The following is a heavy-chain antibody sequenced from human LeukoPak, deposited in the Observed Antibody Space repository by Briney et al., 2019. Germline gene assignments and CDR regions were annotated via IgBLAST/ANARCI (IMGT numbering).Heavy chain of an antibody. Sequence: PGGSLRLSCAASGFTFSSYGMHWVRQAPGKGLEWVAVISYDGSNKYYADSVKGRFTISRDNAKTSLYLQMNSLRAEDTALYYCAKDLGPGSMATSPGFDYWGQGTLVTVSS. CDR2: ISYDGSNK. J-gene: IGHJ4*02. CDR1: GFTFSSYG. D-gene: IGHD5-24*01. V-gene: IGHV3-30*18. CDR3: AKDLGPGSMATSPGFDY.